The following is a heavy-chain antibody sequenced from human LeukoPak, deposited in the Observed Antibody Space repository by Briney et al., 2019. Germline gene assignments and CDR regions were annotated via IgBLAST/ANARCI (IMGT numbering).Heavy chain of an antibody. V-gene: IGHV3-7*01. Sequence: GGSLRLSCAASGFTFSIYWMSWVRQAPGKGLEWVANINQDGSQKYYVDSVKGRFTISRDNAKNSFFLPMSSLRAEDTSVYYCVAGDLGAQDSFDLWGRGTMVTVSS. CDR1: GFTFSIYW. CDR3: VAGDLGAQDSFDL. J-gene: IGHJ3*01. D-gene: IGHD1-26*01. CDR2: INQDGSQK.